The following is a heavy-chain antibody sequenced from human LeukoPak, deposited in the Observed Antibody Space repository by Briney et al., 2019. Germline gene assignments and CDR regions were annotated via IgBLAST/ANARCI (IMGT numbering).Heavy chain of an antibody. J-gene: IGHJ4*02. D-gene: IGHD6-19*01. CDR2: IRQDGSGE. V-gene: IGHV3-7*01. CDR1: GFTFSNFY. CDR3: ARWLYSSGWAIDY. Sequence: GGSLRLSCVVSGFTFSNFYMSWVRQAPGKGLEWVANIRQDGSGEFYADSVKGRFTVSRDNAKNSLYLQMNSLRVEDTAVYYCARWLYSSGWAIDYWGQGTLVTVSS.